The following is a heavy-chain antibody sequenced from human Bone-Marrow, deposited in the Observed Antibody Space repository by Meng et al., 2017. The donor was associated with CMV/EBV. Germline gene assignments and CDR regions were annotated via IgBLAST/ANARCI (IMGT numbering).Heavy chain of an antibody. D-gene: IGHD3-3*01. J-gene: IGHJ5*02. CDR3: ARDSSRYDFWSGPNWFDP. V-gene: IGHV3-9*01. CDR2: ISWNSGSI. CDR1: RFTFDDYA. Sequence: SLKISCAASRFTFDDYAMHWVRQAPGKGLEWVSGISWNSGSIGYADSVKGRFTISRDNAKNSLYLQMNSLRDEDTAVYYCARDSSRYDFWSGPNWFDPWGQGTLVTVSS.